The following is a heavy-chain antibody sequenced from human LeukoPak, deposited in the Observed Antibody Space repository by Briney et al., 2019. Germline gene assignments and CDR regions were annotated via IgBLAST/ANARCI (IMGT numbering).Heavy chain of an antibody. V-gene: IGHV4-59*08. J-gene: IGHJ4*02. Sequence: PSETLSLTCTVSGGSLSSYYWSWIRQPPGKGLEWIAYIYYRGSTNDNPSLKSRVTISVDTSKNQFSLKLSSVTAADTAVYYCARRTTGTGPFDYWGQGTLVTVSS. CDR2: IYYRGST. D-gene: IGHD1-1*01. CDR3: ARRTTGTGPFDY. CDR1: GGSLSSYY.